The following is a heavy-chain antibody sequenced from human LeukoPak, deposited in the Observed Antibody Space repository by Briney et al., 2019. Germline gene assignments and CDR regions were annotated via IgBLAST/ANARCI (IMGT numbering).Heavy chain of an antibody. V-gene: IGHV3-23*01. J-gene: IGHJ4*02. Sequence: PGGSLRLSCAASGFTFNNYAMTWVRQAPGKGLEWVSSISGSGGTTYYADSVKGRLTISRDNSKNTLSLQMNSLRAEDSAVYYCAKGLSSGPGRFEDWGQGTLVTV. CDR3: AKGLSSGPGRFED. CDR1: GFTFNNYA. D-gene: IGHD6-19*01. CDR2: ISGSGGTT.